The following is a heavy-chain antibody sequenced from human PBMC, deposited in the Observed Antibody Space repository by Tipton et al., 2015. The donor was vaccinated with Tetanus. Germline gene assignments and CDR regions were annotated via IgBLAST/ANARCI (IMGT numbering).Heavy chain of an antibody. CDR2: MYSGGDT. V-gene: IGHV3-53*01. Sequence: SLRLSCAASGMTLSYFAMSWVRQAPGKGLEWVSVMYSGGDTYYVDSVKGRFSISRDNAKNTLYLQMNSLRVEDTAVYYCVRDGGSSGWLAYWGQGTLVTVSS. D-gene: IGHD6-19*01. CDR1: GMTLSYFA. CDR3: VRDGGSSGWLAY. J-gene: IGHJ4*02.